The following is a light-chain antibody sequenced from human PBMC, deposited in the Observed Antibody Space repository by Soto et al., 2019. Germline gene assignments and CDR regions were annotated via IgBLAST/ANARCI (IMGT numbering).Light chain of an antibody. CDR1: QDISSY. CDR3: QQLSSSPLT. CDR2: ATS. Sequence: IQLTQSPSSLSASVGDRVTVTCRASQDISSYLAWYQQKPGKAHKXLIYATSTLQSGVPSRFSGSGSGTDLAINISSLQPEDCETYYGQQLSSSPLTFGGGTKVDI. J-gene: IGKJ4*01. V-gene: IGKV1-9*01.